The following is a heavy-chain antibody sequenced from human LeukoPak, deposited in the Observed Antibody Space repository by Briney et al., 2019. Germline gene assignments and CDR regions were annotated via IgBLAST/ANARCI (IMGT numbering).Heavy chain of an antibody. J-gene: IGHJ3*02. CDR1: GGSIGSADFY. CDR3: ARDPHREGGTSNVFDI. CDR2: IYYTGTT. Sequence: TSETLSLTCTVSGGSIGSADFYWNWVRQPPGKGLESIGSIYYTGTTQYNPSLKSRITISLDMSKNQFSLKLSSVTAADTAVYYCARDPHREGGTSNVFDIWGQGTMVTVSS. D-gene: IGHD1-14*01. V-gene: IGHV4-30-4*08.